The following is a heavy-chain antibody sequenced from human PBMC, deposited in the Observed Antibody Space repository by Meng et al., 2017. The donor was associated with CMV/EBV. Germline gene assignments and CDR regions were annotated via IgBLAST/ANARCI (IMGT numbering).Heavy chain of an antibody. CDR1: GGSISSSSYY. CDR3: ARHVYDFWSGHPDAFDI. J-gene: IGHJ3*02. D-gene: IGHD3-3*01. V-gene: IGHV4-39*01. Sequence: ETLSLTCTVSGGSISSSSYYWGWIRQPPGKGLEWIGSIYYSGSTYYNPSLKSRVTISVDTSKNQFSLKLSSVTAADTAVYYCARHVYDFWSGHPDAFDIWGQGTMVTVSS. CDR2: IYYSGST.